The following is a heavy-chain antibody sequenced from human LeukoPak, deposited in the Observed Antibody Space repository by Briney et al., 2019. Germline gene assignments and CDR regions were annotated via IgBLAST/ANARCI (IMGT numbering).Heavy chain of an antibody. V-gene: IGHV1-2*02. CDR1: GYTFTGYY. J-gene: IGHJ5*02. CDR3: ARSRSVITTTIIVIRRPWFDP. Sequence: ASVKVSCKASGYTFTGYYMHWVRQAPGQGLEWMGWINPNSGVTNYAQKLQGRVTMTRDTPTSTAYMELSRLRSDDPAVYYCARSRSVITTTIIVIRRPWFDPWGQGTLVTVSS. D-gene: IGHD3-22*01. CDR2: INPNSGVT.